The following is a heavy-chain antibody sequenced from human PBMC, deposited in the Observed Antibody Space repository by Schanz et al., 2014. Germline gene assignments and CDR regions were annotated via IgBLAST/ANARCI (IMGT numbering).Heavy chain of an antibody. Sequence: EVHLVESGGGLVQPGGSLRLSCAASGFSVGNKYMNWVRQAPGKGLEWVSFIYIGGNTYYADSVKGRFTISRDNSKNTVYIQMSSLRAEDTAVYYCARGGPAYYFDDWGQGTLVTVSS. CDR1: GFSVGNKY. CDR3: ARGGPAYYFDD. V-gene: IGHV3-66*01. J-gene: IGHJ4*02. CDR2: IYIGGNT.